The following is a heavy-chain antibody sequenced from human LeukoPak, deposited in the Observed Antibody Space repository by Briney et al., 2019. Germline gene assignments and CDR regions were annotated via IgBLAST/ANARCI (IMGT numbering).Heavy chain of an antibody. CDR3: ARKDSAGDYFDY. CDR2: ISSSGSTI. D-gene: IGHD2-15*01. CDR1: GFTFSSYE. J-gene: IGHJ4*02. Sequence: GGSLRLSCAASGFTFSSYEMNWVRQAPGKGLEWVPYISSSGSTIYYADSVKGRFTISRDNAKNSLYLQMNSLRAEDTAVYYCARKDSAGDYFDYWGQGTLVTVSS. V-gene: IGHV3-48*03.